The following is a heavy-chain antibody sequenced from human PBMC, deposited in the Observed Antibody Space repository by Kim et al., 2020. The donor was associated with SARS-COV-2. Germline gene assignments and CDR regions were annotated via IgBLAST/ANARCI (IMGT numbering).Heavy chain of an antibody. CDR3: ARGSYYGMDV. Sequence: YADSVRGRFTTSGDNAKNTLDLQMNSLRAEDTAVYYCARGSYYGMDVWGQGTTVTVSS. J-gene: IGHJ6*02. V-gene: IGHV3-74*01.